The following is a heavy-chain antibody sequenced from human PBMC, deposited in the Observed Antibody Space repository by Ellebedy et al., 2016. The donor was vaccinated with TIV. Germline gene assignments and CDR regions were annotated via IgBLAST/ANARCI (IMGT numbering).Heavy chain of an antibody. V-gene: IGHV4-59*08. J-gene: IGHJ4*02. CDR3: ARQEIRGPIAAAPTG. CDR1: GGSMTSYY. D-gene: IGHD6-13*01. Sequence: MPSETLSLTCNVSGGSMTSYYWTWIRQPPGRELEWIGNIYYSGGTIYNPSLESRVTISVDTSKSQFSLKLSSVTAADPAVYYCARQEIRGPIAAAPTGWGQGTLVTVSS. CDR2: IYYSGGT.